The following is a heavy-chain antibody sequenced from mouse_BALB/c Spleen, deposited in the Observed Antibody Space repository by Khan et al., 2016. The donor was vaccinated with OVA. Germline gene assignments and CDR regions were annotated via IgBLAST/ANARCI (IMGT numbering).Heavy chain of an antibody. CDR3: VRGGKFAY. CDR1: GYTFTDYA. CDR2: ISTNYGAA. D-gene: IGHD1-1*02. Sequence: QVPLQQSGAELVRPGVSVKISCRASGYTFTDYAMHWVKQRHAKSLAWIGVISTNYGAADYNQKFQGKASMTVDRSSSTVYMELARLTSEDSAIYYCVRGGKFAYWGQGTLVTVSA. J-gene: IGHJ3*01. V-gene: IGHV1S137*01.